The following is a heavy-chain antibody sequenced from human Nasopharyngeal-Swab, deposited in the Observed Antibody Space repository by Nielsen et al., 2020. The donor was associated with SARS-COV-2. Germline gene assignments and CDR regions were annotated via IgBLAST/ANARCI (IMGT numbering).Heavy chain of an antibody. CDR1: GFTFSSYA. D-gene: IGHD5-24*01. J-gene: IGHJ4*02. V-gene: IGHV3-23*01. Sequence: GESLKISCAASGFTFSSYAMSWVRQAPGKGLEWVSAITPSGDSTYYADSVKGRFTISRDNSKNSLYLQMNSLRAEDTAVYYCASRYNLDYWGQGTLVTVSS. CDR3: ASRYNLDY. CDR2: ITPSGDST.